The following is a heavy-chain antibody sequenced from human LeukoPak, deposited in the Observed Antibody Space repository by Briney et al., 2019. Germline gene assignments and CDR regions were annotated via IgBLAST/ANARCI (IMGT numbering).Heavy chain of an antibody. Sequence: SETLSLTCAVSGYSISSGYYWGWIRQPPGKGLECIGSIYHSGSTYYNPSLKSRVTISVDTSKNQFSLKLRSVTAADTAVYYCARAFHISWYPNWFDPWGQGILVTVSS. D-gene: IGHD6-13*01. CDR1: GYSISSGYY. CDR2: IYHSGST. J-gene: IGHJ5*02. CDR3: ARAFHISWYPNWFDP. V-gene: IGHV4-38-2*01.